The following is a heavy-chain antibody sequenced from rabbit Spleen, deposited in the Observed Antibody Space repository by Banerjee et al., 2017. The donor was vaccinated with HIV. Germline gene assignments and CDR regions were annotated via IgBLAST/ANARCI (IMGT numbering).Heavy chain of an antibody. J-gene: IGHJ6*01. CDR3: ARDTGSSFSSYGMDL. D-gene: IGHD8-1*01. CDR2: VDIGSSGFT. Sequence: QEQLEESGGDLVKPGASLTLTCTASGVSFSFNNYMCWVRQAPGKGLEWIGCVDIGSSGFTYFATWASGRFTISRTSSTTVTLQMTSLTAVDTATYFCARDTGSSFSSYGMDLWGPGTLVTVS. V-gene: IGHV1S45*01. CDR1: GVSFSFNNY.